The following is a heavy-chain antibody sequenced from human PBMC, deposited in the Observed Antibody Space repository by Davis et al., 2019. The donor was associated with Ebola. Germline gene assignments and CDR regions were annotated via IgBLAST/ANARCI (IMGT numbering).Heavy chain of an antibody. D-gene: IGHD5-18*01. CDR1: GGSFSGYY. CDR3: ARISRSRYSYGPDNWFDP. CDR2: INHSGST. Sequence: SETLSLTCAVYGGSFSGYYWSWIRQPPGKGLEWIGEINHSGSTNYNPSLKSRVTISVDTSKNQFSLKLSSVTAADTAVYYCARISRSRYSYGPDNWFDPWGQGTLVTVSS. J-gene: IGHJ5*02. V-gene: IGHV4-34*01.